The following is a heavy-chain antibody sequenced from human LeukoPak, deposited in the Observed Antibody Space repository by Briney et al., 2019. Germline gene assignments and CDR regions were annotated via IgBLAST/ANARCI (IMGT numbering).Heavy chain of an antibody. D-gene: IGHD5-18*01. CDR2: ISYDGSNK. CDR3: ARALLNTAMADY. CDR1: GFTFSSYA. Sequence: TGGSLGLSCAASGFTFSSYAMHWVRQAPGKGLEWVAVISYDGSNKYYADSVKGRFTISRDNSKNTLYLQMNSLRAEDTAVYYCARALLNTAMADYWGQGTLVTVSS. J-gene: IGHJ4*02. V-gene: IGHV3-30-3*01.